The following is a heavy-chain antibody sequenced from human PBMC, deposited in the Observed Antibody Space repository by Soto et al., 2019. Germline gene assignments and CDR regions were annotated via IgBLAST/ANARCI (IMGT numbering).Heavy chain of an antibody. V-gene: IGHV3-9*01. D-gene: IGHD1-1*01. CDR1: GFTFDDYA. CDR3: AKDRGYNWHDFSHYYMDV. J-gene: IGHJ6*03. CDR2: ISWNSANI. Sequence: EVQLVESGGGLVQPGRSLRLSCAASGFTFDDYAMHWVRQAPGKGLEWVSGISWNSANIGYADSVKGRFTISRDNAKNSLYLHMNSLRAEDTALYYCAKDRGYNWHDFSHYYMDVWGKGTTVTVSS.